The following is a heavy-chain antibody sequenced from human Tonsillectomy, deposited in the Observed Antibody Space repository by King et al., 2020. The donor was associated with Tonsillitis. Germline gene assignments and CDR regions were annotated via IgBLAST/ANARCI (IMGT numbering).Heavy chain of an antibody. CDR2: TNHTGST. CDR3: ASISEGHDHGTCAHYAYNCFDP. V-gene: IGHV4-34*01. D-gene: IGHD4/OR15-4a*01. CDR1: GGSFSDYY. J-gene: IGHJ5*02. Sequence: VQLPQWGAGLLKPAETLSLTCAVYGGSFSDYYWSWIRQPPGKGLEWIGETNHTGSTNYNPSLKSRVTISLDTSKNQFSLKLSSVTAAETAVYYCASISEGHDHGTCAHYAYNCFDPWGQGTQVTVSS.